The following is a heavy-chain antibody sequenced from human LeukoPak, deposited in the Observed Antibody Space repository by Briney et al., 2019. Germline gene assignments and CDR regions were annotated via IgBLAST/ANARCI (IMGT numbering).Heavy chain of an antibody. CDR3: ARDPRYCSGGSCYRYYYGMDV. J-gene: IGHJ6*02. D-gene: IGHD2-15*01. V-gene: IGHV1-18*01. CDR2: ISAYNGNT. CDR1: GYTFTSYG. Sequence: SVKVSCKASGYTFTSYGISWVRQAPGQGLEWMGWISAYNGNTNYAHKLQGRVTTTTDTSTSTAYMELRSLRSDDTAVYYCARDPRYCSGGSCYRYYYGMDVWGQGTTVTVSS.